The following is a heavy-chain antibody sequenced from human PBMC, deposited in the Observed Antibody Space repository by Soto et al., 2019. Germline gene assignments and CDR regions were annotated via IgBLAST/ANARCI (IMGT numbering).Heavy chain of an antibody. J-gene: IGHJ4*02. Sequence: GGSLRLSCAASGFTFSSYGMHWVRQAPGKGLEWVAVISYDGSNKYYADSVKGRFTISRDNSKNTLYLQMNSLRAEDTAVYYCAKDPLVATIFPSAVDYWGQGTLVTVSS. CDR2: ISYDGSNK. CDR3: AKDPLVATIFPSAVDY. CDR1: GFTFSSYG. D-gene: IGHD5-12*01. V-gene: IGHV3-30*18.